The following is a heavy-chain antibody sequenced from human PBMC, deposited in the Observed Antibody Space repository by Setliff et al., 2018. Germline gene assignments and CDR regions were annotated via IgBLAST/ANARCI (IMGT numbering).Heavy chain of an antibody. CDR1: GGSISNYY. CDR2: IYYSGST. J-gene: IGHJ4*02. Sequence: PSETLSLTCTVSGGSISNYYWSWIRQPPGKGLEWIGYIYYSGSTNSIPSLKSRVTISGDTSKNQFSLKLTSVTAADTAVYYCARFGGSASVARFSPPIWGPGSLVTVSS. CDR3: ARFGGSASVARFSPPI. V-gene: IGHV4-59*08. D-gene: IGHD3-10*01.